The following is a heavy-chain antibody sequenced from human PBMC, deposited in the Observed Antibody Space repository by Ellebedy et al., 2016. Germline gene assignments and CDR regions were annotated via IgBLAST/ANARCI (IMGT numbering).Heavy chain of an antibody. D-gene: IGHD3-22*01. CDR3: AKDEDNSGYYLRYFDY. CDR2: ITGSGVTT. V-gene: IGHV3-23*01. Sequence: GGSLRLXXAASGFTFSTYAMTWVRQAPGKGLEWVSTITGSGVTTYYADSVKGRFTISRDNSKSTLYLQMDSLRAEDTAVYYCAKDEDNSGYYLRYFDYWGQGTLVTVSS. J-gene: IGHJ4*02. CDR1: GFTFSTYA.